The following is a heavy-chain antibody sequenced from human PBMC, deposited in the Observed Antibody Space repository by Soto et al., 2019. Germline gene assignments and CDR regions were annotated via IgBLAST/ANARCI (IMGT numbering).Heavy chain of an antibody. D-gene: IGHD6-19*01. CDR1: GASVSTYF. V-gene: IGHV4-59*08. CDR2: IHYSGST. CDR3: ARLAPLILAGTSYYHAMDV. J-gene: IGHJ6*02. Sequence: SETLSLTCTVSGASVSTYFWSWIRQPPGKGLEWIGYIHYSGSTNYSPSLRSRVTISLDTSENQFSLKLTSVTAADTAVYYCARLAPLILAGTSYYHAMDVWAQGTTVTVS.